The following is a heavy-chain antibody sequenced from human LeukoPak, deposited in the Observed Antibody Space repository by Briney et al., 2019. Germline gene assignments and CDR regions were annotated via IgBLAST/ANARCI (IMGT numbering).Heavy chain of an antibody. V-gene: IGHV4-38-2*02. J-gene: IGHJ3*02. Sequence: KPSETLSLTCAVSGYSISSGYYWGWIRQPPGKGLEWIGNIYHSGSTYYNPSLKSRVTISVDTSKNQFSLKLSSVTAADTAVYYCARDPGDYNAFDIWGQGTMVTVSS. CDR3: ARDPGDYNAFDI. D-gene: IGHD4-17*01. CDR2: IYHSGST. CDR1: GYSISSGYY.